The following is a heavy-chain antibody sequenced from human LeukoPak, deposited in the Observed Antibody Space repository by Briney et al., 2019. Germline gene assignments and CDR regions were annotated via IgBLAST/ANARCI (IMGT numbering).Heavy chain of an antibody. J-gene: IGHJ2*01. CDR2: VYPSSFKT. CDR1: GYSFNLYW. Sequence: GESLKISCQASGYSFNLYWIGWVRQMPGKGLEWVGFVYPSSFKTRYNPSFEDHVTISADNSITTAYLQWSGLKSSDTAMYYCARLGSVTGEWYFDLWGRGTLVTVSS. CDR3: ARLGSVTGEWYFDL. V-gene: IGHV5-51*01.